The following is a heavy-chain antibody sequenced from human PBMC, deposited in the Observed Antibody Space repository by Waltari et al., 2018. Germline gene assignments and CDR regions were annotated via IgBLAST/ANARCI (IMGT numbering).Heavy chain of an antibody. D-gene: IGHD5-18*01. Sequence: QLQLQESGPGLVKPSETRALTCTVPGGSLNSDAYYWGWIRQPPGKGLEWIGSFYNGNTYYNPSLKSRVTISVDTSKNQVPLKLRSVTAADTAVYYCARHASKRLLWGQGTLVTVSA. V-gene: IGHV4-39*01. CDR2: FYNGNT. CDR3: ARHASKRLL. CDR1: GGSLNSDAYY. J-gene: IGHJ4*02.